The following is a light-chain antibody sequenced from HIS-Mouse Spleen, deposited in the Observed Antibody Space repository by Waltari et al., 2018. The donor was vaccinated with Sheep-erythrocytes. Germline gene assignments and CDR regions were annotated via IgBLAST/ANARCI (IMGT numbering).Light chain of an antibody. J-gene: IGLJ2*01. CDR3: CSYAGSSTFVV. CDR1: SSDVGSYNL. V-gene: IGLV2-23*01. Sequence: QSALTQPASVSGSPGQSITISCTGTSSDVGSYNLVSWYQQHPGKAPKRMIYEGSKRPSGVSNRFSGSQSGNTASLTISGLQAEDEADYYCCSYAGSSTFVVFGGGTKLTVL. CDR2: EGS.